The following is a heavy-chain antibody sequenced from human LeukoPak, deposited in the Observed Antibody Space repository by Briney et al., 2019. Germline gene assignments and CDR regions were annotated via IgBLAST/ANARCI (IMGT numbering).Heavy chain of an antibody. CDR3: ARELRITMVRGAPPGY. V-gene: IGHV1-2*02. J-gene: IGHJ4*02. CDR2: INPNSGGT. D-gene: IGHD3-10*01. Sequence: GASVKVSCKASGYTFTGYYMHWVRQAPGQGLEWMGWINPNSGGTNYAQKFQGRVTMTRDTSISTAYMELSRLRSDDTAVYYCARELRITMVRGAPPGYWGQGTLVTVSS. CDR1: GYTFTGYY.